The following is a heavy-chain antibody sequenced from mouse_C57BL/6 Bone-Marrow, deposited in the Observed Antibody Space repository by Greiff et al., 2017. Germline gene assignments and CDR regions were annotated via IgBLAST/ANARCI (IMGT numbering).Heavy chain of an antibody. V-gene: IGHV1-5*01. CDR2: IYPGNSDT. D-gene: IGHD2-5*01. CDR3: TNTIVTHCYAMDY. Sequence: EVQLQQSGTVLARPGASVKMSCKTSGYTFTSYWMHWVKQRPGQGLEWIGAIYPGNSDTSYNQKFKGKAKLTAVTSASTAYMELSSLTKEDSAVYYCTNTIVTHCYAMDYWGQGTSVTVSS. CDR1: GYTFTSYW. J-gene: IGHJ4*01.